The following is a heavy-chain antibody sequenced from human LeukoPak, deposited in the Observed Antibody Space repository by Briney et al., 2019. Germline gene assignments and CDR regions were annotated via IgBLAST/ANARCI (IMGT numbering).Heavy chain of an antibody. CDR2: ISAYNGNT. V-gene: IGHV1-18*01. CDR1: GYTFTSYG. J-gene: IGHJ4*02. CDR3: ARRKEQQLADY. Sequence: ASVKLSCKASGYTFTSYGMSWVRQAPGQGLEWMGWISAYNGNTNYAQKLQGRVTMTTDTSTSTAYMELKSLRSDDTAVYYCARRKEQQLADYWGQGTLVTVSS. D-gene: IGHD6-13*01.